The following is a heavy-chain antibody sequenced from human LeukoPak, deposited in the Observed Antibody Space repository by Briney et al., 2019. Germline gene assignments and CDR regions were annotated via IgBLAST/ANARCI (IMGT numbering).Heavy chain of an antibody. V-gene: IGHV3-30*03. CDR1: VFIFSHYG. CDR2: ISYDGSDK. D-gene: IGHD2-2*01. Sequence: PGGSLRLSCAVSVFIFSHYGMHWVREAPGKGLEWVAVISYDGSDKYYADTVKGRFTISRDNSKNTLYLQMNSLRAEDTAVYYCARRGDCNRSTCYEIDHWGQGTLVTVSS. CDR3: ARRGDCNRSTCYEIDH. J-gene: IGHJ4*02.